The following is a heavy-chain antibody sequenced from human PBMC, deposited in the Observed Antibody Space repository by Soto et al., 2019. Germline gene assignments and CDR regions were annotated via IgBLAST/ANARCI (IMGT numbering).Heavy chain of an antibody. V-gene: IGHV3-23*01. J-gene: IGHJ4*02. D-gene: IGHD5-18*01. Sequence: EVQLLESGGGLVQPGGSLRLSCAASGFPFSSYAMSWFRQAPGKGLEGVSAISGSGGSTYYADSVKGRFTSSRDNPKNTLYLQMNSLRAEDTAVYYCARTLYSYGTDYWGQGTLVTVSS. CDR3: ARTLYSYGTDY. CDR2: ISGSGGST. CDR1: GFPFSSYA.